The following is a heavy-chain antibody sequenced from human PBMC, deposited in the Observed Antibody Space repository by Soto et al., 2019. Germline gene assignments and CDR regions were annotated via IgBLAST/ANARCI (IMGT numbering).Heavy chain of an antibody. V-gene: IGHV3-33*01. Sequence: PRGSLRLSCAAPGFTFVIYGMKWVRQAPGKGLEGVAVIWSDGSTEYYADSVKGRFTISRDNSKNSMYLQMNSLRVEETGVYYCSSCTRAYTNVDWFDSWGQGTLVTVSS. CDR2: IWSDGSTE. D-gene: IGHD2-8*01. J-gene: IGHJ5*01. CDR3: SSCTRAYTNVDWFDS. CDR1: GFTFVIYG.